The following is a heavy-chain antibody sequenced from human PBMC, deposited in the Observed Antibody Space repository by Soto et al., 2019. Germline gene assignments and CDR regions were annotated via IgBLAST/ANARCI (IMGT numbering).Heavy chain of an antibody. D-gene: IGHD3-10*01. V-gene: IGHV1-46*01. CDR2: INPSGGST. J-gene: IGHJ4*02. CDR3: ARDYYGSGSYYNENYFDY. CDR1: GYTFTSYY. Sequence: QVQLVQSGAEVKKPGASVKVSCKASGYTFTSYYMHWVRQAPGQGLEWMGRINPSGGSTSYAQKFQGRVTMTRDTSTSTVYMELSSLRSEDTAVYYCARDYYGSGSYYNENYFDYWGQGTLVTVSS.